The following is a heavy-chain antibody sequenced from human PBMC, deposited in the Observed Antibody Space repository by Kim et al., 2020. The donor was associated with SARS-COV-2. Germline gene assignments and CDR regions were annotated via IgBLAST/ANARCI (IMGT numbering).Heavy chain of an antibody. CDR1: GFTFSSYE. J-gene: IGHJ5*02. V-gene: IGHV3-48*03. CDR2: ISSSGSTI. Sequence: GGSLRLSCAASGFTFSSYEMNWVRQAPGKGLEWVSYISSSGSTIYYADSVKGRFTISRDNAKNSLYLQMNSLRAEDTAVYYCARDGRPPEISIFGVVPTGWFDPWGQGTLVPVSS. CDR3: ARDGRPPEISIFGVVPTGWFDP. D-gene: IGHD3-3*01.